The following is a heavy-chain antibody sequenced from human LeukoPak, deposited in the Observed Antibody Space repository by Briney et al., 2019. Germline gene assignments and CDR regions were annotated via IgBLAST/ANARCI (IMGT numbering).Heavy chain of an antibody. V-gene: IGHV1-8*01. CDR1: GYTFTTYD. Sequence: ASVKVSCKASGYTFTTYDINWVRQATGQGLEWMGWMNPSSGSTGYAQRFQGRVTMTRDTSISTAYMELNSLTSEDTAVYYCAKNVRDTGTFDYWGQGTLVTVSS. CDR3: AKNVRDTGTFDY. J-gene: IGHJ4*02. D-gene: IGHD5-18*01. CDR2: MNPSSGST.